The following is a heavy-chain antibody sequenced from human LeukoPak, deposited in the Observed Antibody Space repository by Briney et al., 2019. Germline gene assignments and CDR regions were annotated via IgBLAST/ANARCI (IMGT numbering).Heavy chain of an antibody. CDR1: GYTFTSYA. V-gene: IGHV1-3*01. CDR2: INAGNGNT. D-gene: IGHD6-19*01. CDR3: ARERWPYSSGSEYFQH. J-gene: IGHJ1*01. Sequence: ALVKVSCKASGYTFTSYAMHWVRQAPGQRLEWMGWINAGNGNTKYSQKFQGRVTITRDTSASTAYMELSSLRSEDTAVYYCARERWPYSSGSEYFQHWGQGTLVTVSS.